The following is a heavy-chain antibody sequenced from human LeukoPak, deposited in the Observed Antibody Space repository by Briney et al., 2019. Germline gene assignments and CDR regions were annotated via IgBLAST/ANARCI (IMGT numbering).Heavy chain of an antibody. V-gene: IGHV3-48*02. CDR3: ARIRPGYYFDY. Sequence: GGSLRLSCAASGFTFSSYSMNWVRQAPGKGLEWVSYITSSSKTIYYLDSVRGRFTISRDNAKNSLFLQMSSLRDEDTAVYYCARIRPGYYFDYWGQGTLVTVSS. J-gene: IGHJ4*02. CDR1: GFTFSSYS. CDR2: ITSSSKTI.